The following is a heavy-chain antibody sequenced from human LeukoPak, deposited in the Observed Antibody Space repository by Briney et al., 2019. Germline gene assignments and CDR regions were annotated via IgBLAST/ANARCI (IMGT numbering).Heavy chain of an antibody. CDR3: ANRGTSYYYYMDV. CDR1: GFNFDDYA. D-gene: IGHD2-2*01. J-gene: IGHJ6*03. Sequence: GGSLRLSCTVSGFNFDDYAMHWVRQAPGKGLEWVSAISGSGGSTYYADSVKGRFTISRDNSKNTLYLQMNSLRAEDTAVYYCANRGTSYYYYMDVWGKGTTVTVSS. CDR2: ISGSGGST. V-gene: IGHV3-23*01.